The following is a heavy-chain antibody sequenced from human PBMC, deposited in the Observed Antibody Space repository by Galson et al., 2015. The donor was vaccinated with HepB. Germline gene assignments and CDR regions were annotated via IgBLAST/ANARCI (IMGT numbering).Heavy chain of an antibody. CDR2: ISYDGGNK. Sequence: SLRLSCAASGFIFSSYGMHWVRQAPGKGLEWVAVISYDGGNKYYADSVKGRFTISRDNSKNTLYLQMNSLRAEDTAVYYCARDRTTVTPTYYFDYWGQGTLVTVSS. D-gene: IGHD4-17*01. CDR3: ARDRTTVTPTYYFDY. V-gene: IGHV3-30*03. CDR1: GFIFSSYG. J-gene: IGHJ4*02.